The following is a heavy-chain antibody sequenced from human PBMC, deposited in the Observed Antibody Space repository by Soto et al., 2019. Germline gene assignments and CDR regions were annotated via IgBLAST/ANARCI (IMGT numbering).Heavy chain of an antibody. Sequence: LRLSCAASGFTFSSYGMHWVRQAPGKGLEWVAVISYDGSNKYYADSVKGRFTISRDNSKNTLYLQMNSLRAEDTAVYYCAKDLVRLPDYYGMDVWGQGTTVTVSS. CDR1: GFTFSSYG. CDR3: AKDLVRLPDYYGMDV. V-gene: IGHV3-30*18. J-gene: IGHJ6*02. D-gene: IGHD1-26*01. CDR2: ISYDGSNK.